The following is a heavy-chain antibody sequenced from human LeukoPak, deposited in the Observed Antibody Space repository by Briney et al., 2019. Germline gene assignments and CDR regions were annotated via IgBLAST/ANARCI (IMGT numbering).Heavy chain of an antibody. V-gene: IGHV4-4*07. J-gene: IGHJ4*02. CDR3: ARRDALGWYFDY. D-gene: IGHD5-24*01. CDR2: IYSSGST. CDR1: GGSISSYY. Sequence: SETLSLTCAVSGGSISSYYWNWIRQPAGEGLEWIGRIYSSGSTNYNPSLTSRVTMSVDTSKNQFSLKLSSVTAADTAVYHCARRDALGWYFDYWGQGTLVTVSS.